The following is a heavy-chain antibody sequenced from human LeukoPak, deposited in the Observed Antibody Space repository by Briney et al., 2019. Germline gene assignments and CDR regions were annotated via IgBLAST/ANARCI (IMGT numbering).Heavy chain of an antibody. D-gene: IGHD3-22*01. Sequence: SETLSLTCAVSGGSISSGGYSWSWIRQPPGKGLEWIGEINHSGSTNYNPSLKSRVTISVDTSKNQFSLKLSSVTAADTAVYYCARGLSFYSGYYYGARRGGMDVWGQGTTVTVSS. J-gene: IGHJ6*02. CDR3: ARGLSFYSGYYYGARRGGMDV. CDR2: INHSGST. CDR1: GGSISSGGYS. V-gene: IGHV4-30-2*01.